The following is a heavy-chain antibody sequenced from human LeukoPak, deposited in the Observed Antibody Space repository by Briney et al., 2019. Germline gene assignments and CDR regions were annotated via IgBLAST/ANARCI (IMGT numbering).Heavy chain of an antibody. V-gene: IGHV3-64*05. D-gene: IGHD6-19*01. CDR1: GFTVSNNY. Sequence: GGSLRLSCAASGFTVSNNYMSWVRQAPGKGLEYVSGISSNGGRTYYADSVKGRFTISRDNSKNTMYVQMSTLRVEDTAVYYCVKDPHSSGRYYFDYWGQGTLVTVSS. CDR3: VKDPHSSGRYYFDY. CDR2: ISSNGGRT. J-gene: IGHJ4*02.